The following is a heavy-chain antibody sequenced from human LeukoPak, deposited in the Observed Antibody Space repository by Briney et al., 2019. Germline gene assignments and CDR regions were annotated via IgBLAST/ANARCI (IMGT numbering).Heavy chain of an antibody. CDR1: GFTFSSYA. J-gene: IGHJ4*02. V-gene: IGHV3-23*01. D-gene: IGHD6-6*01. CDR2: ISGSGGST. CDR3: AKEKHSSSSELFFYSFDD. Sequence: GGSLRLSCAASGFTFSSYAMSWVRQAPGKGLEWVSAISGSGGSTYYADSVKGRFTISRDNSKNTLYLQMNSLRAEDTAVYYCAKEKHSSSSELFFYSFDDWGQGTLVTVSS.